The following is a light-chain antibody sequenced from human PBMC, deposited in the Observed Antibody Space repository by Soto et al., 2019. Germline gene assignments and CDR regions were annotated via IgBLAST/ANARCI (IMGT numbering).Light chain of an antibody. CDR1: SSDVGAYNY. Sequence: LTQPPSASGSPGQSVTISCTGSSSDVGAYNYVSWYQQHPGKAPKLLIYEVNKRPSGVPGRFSGSKSDNTASLTVSGLQGDDEADYYCSSYAGRNNFVVFGGGTKVTVL. J-gene: IGLJ2*01. CDR3: SSYAGRNNFVV. V-gene: IGLV2-8*01. CDR2: EVN.